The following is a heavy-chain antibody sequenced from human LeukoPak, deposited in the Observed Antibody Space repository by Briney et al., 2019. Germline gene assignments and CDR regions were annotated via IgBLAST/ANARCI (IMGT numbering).Heavy chain of an antibody. V-gene: IGHV1-2*02. CDR3: ARSAGIAVVGAAAY. J-gene: IGHJ4*02. D-gene: IGHD6-19*01. CDR1: GYTFSGYN. Sequence: ASVKVSCKASGYTFSGYNMHWVRQAPGQGLEWMGWINPNSGGTNYAQKFQGRITITRDTSTSAVNMELSGLRSDDTAVYYCARSAGIAVVGAAAYWGQGTLVTVSS. CDR2: INPNSGGT.